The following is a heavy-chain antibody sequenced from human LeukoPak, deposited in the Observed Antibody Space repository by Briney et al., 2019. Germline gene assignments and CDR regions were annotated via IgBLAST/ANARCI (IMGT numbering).Heavy chain of an antibody. CDR3: AKAVGWLQLFDY. Sequence: PGGSLRLSCAASGFTFDDYAMHWVRQAPGKGLEWVSAISGSGGSTYYADSVKGRFTISRDNSKNTLYLQMNSLRAEDTAVYYCAKAVGWLQLFDYWGQGTLVTVSS. V-gene: IGHV3-23*01. D-gene: IGHD5-24*01. CDR2: ISGSGGST. CDR1: GFTFDDYA. J-gene: IGHJ4*02.